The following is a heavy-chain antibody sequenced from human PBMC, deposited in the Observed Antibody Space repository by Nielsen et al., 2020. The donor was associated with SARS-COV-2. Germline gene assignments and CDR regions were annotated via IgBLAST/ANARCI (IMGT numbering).Heavy chain of an antibody. V-gene: IGHV4-31*03. D-gene: IGHD5-12*01. CDR2: IYFSGRT. CDR3: ARESSGYDHYNYGMDV. J-gene: IGHJ6*02. Sequence: SETLSLTCTVSGGSISSGGYYWSWIRHHPGKGLEWIGYIYFSGRTCYNPSLKSRVTISVDTSKNQFSLSLRPMTAADTAVYYCARESSGYDHYNYGMDVWGQGTTVTVSS. CDR1: GGSISSGGYY.